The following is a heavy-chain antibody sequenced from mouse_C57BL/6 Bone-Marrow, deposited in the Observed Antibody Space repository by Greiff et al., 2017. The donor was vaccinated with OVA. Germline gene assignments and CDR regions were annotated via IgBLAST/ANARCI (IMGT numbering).Heavy chain of an antibody. CDR1: GYTFTSYW. CDR3: AIYDGRVLFAY. CDR2: IHPNSGST. V-gene: IGHV1-64*01. J-gene: IGHJ3*01. Sequence: QVQLKQPGAELVKPGASVKLSCKASGYTFTSYWMHWVKQRPGQGLEWIGMIHPNSGSTNYNEKFKSKATLTVDKSSSTAYMQLSSLTSEDSAVYYCAIYDGRVLFAYWGQGTLVTVSA. D-gene: IGHD2-3*01.